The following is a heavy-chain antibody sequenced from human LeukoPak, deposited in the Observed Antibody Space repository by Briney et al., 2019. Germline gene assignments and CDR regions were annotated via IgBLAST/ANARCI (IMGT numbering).Heavy chain of an antibody. CDR2: IYYSGST. J-gene: IGHJ4*02. D-gene: IGHD5-18*01. CDR3: ARGRAAMVTPYFDY. CDR1: GGSISSYY. V-gene: IGHV4-59*01. Sequence: SETLSLTCTVSGGSISSYYWSWIRQPPGKGLEWLGYIYYSGSTNYNPSLKSRVTISVDTSKNQFSLKLSSVTAADTAVYYCARGRAAMVTPYFDYWGQGTLVTVSS.